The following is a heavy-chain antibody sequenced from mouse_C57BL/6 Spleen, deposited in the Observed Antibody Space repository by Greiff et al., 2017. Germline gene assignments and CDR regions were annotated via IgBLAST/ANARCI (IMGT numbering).Heavy chain of an antibody. V-gene: IGHV1-69*01. CDR2: IDPSDSYT. J-gene: IGHJ3*01. Sequence: QVQLQQPGAELVMPGASVKLSCKASGYTFTSYWMHWVKQRPGQGLEWIGEIDPSDSYTNYNQKFKGKSTLTVDKSSSTAYMQLSSPTSEDSAVYYCASFYYRFAYWGQGTLVTVSA. D-gene: IGHD2-1*01. CDR1: GYTFTSYW. CDR3: ASFYYRFAY.